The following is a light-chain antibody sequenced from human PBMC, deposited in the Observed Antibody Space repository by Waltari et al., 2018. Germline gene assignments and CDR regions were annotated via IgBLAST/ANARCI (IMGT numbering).Light chain of an antibody. Sequence: QSALTQPASVSGSPGQSIIISCTGTSSDVGAYNYVSWYQHRPGTAPKLMIHDVEKRPSGVLRRFSGSKAGNTASLTISGLQAEDEANYYCSSFRGGASWVFGGGTIVTVL. CDR2: DVE. CDR1: SSDVGAYNY. V-gene: IGLV2-14*03. CDR3: SSFRGGASWV. J-gene: IGLJ3*02.